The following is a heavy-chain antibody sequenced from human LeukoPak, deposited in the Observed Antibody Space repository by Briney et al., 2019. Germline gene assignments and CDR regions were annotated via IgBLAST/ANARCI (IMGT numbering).Heavy chain of an antibody. CDR3: ARAMVRRNWFDP. V-gene: IGHV1-8*01. CDR2: MNPNSGNT. D-gene: IGHD3-10*01. Sequence: ASVKVSCKASGYTFTSHDIDWVRQAAGQGLEWMGWMNPNSGNTGYAQKFQGRVTTTRDTSISTAYMELSSLTSEDTAVYYCARAMVRRNWFDPWGQGTLVTVSS. J-gene: IGHJ5*02. CDR1: GYTFTSHD.